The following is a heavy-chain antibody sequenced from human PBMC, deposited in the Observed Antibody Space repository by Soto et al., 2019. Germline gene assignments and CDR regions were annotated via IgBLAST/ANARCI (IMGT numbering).Heavy chain of an antibody. CDR3: ARERDGGNSGGFDY. J-gene: IGHJ4*02. D-gene: IGHD2-21*02. CDR1: GFTFSSYG. CDR2: IWYDGSNK. Sequence: QVQLVESGGGVVQPGRSLRLSCAASGFTFSSYGMHWVRQAPGKGLEWVAVIWYDGSNKYYADSVKGRFTISRDNSKNTLYLQMNSLRAEDTAVYYCARERDGGNSGGFDYWGQGTLVTVSS. V-gene: IGHV3-33*01.